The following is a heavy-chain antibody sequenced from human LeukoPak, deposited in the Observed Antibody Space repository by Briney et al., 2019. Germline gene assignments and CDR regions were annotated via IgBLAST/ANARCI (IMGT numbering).Heavy chain of an antibody. CDR1: GGSISSYY. V-gene: IGHV4-4*07. CDR2: IFSTGST. CDR3: VTYSNMVGLSFDY. D-gene: IGHD4-11*01. Sequence: SETLSLTCTVSGGSISSYYWNWIRQPAGKGLEWIGRIFSTGSTIYNPSLKSRVSMSVDTYNNQFSLKLTSVTAADTAVYYCVTYSNMVGLSFDYWGQGSPVTVSS. J-gene: IGHJ4*02.